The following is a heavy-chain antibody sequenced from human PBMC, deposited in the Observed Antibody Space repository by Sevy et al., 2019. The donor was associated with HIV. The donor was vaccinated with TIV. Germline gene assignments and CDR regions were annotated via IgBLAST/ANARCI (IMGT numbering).Heavy chain of an antibody. D-gene: IGHD3-10*01. V-gene: IGHV1-24*01. CDR1: GYTLTELS. J-gene: IGHJ4*02. CDR2: FDPEDGET. Sequence: ASVKVSCKVSGYTLTELSMHWVRQAPGKGLEWMGGFDPEDGETIYAQKFQGRVTMTEDTSTDTAYMELSSLRSEDTAVYYCAKGGFTMVRGVFDYWGQGTLVTVSS. CDR3: AKGGFTMVRGVFDY.